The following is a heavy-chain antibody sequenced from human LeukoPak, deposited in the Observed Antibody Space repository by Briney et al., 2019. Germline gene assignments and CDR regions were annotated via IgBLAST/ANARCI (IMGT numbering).Heavy chain of an antibody. V-gene: IGHV3-23*01. CDR2: ISGYGANT. J-gene: IGHJ5*02. CDR1: GFTFNLCG. D-gene: IGHD2-21*01. Sequence: GGSLRLSCAASGFTFNLCGMSWVRQVPGKGLEWVRGISGYGANTYYAHSVKGRYTISRDNSKNTVFLQMNSLIVEDTAVYHCAKDRGPYLGLDNNWFDPWGQGTLVIVSS. CDR3: AKDRGPYLGLDNNWFDP.